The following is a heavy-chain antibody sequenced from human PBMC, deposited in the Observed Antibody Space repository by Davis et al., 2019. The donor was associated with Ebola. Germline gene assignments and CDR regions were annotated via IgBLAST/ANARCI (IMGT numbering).Heavy chain of an antibody. V-gene: IGHV1-69*04. Sequence: SVKVSCKASGGTFSSYAISWVRQAPGQGLEWMGRIIPILGMANYAQKFQGRVTITADKSTSTAYMELSSLRSEDTAVYYCASPYYDFWSGGYYYYGMDVWGQGTTVTVSS. CDR2: IIPILGMA. CDR1: GGTFSSYA. CDR3: ASPYYDFWSGGYYYYGMDV. J-gene: IGHJ6*02. D-gene: IGHD3-3*01.